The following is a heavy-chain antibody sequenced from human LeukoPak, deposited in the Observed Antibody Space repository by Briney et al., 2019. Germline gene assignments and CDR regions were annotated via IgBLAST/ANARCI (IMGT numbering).Heavy chain of an antibody. CDR3: ARARDFYYYMDV. V-gene: IGHV1-18*01. D-gene: IGHD3-3*01. J-gene: IGHJ6*03. CDR2: ISAYNGNT. Sequence: ASVKVSCTASGYTFTSYGISWVRQAPGQGLEWMGWISAYNGNTNYAQKLQGRVTMTTDTSTSTAYMELRSLRSDDTAVYYCARARDFYYYMDVWGKGTTVTVSS. CDR1: GYTFTSYG.